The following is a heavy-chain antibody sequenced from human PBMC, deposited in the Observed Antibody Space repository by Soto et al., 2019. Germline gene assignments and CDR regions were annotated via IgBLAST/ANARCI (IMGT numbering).Heavy chain of an antibody. CDR2: ISWNSGSI. D-gene: IGHD3-22*01. CDR1: GFTFDDYA. Sequence: PGGSLILSCAASGFTFDDYAMHWVRQAPGKGLEWVSGISWNSGSIGYADSVKGRFTISRDNAKNSLYLQMNSLRAEDTALYYCAKVQSSGYYYFDYWGQGTLVTVSS. CDR3: AKVQSSGYYYFDY. V-gene: IGHV3-9*01. J-gene: IGHJ4*02.